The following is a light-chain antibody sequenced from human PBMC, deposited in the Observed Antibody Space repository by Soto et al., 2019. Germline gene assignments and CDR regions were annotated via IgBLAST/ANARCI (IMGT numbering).Light chain of an antibody. V-gene: IGKV3-20*01. CDR3: QQYGSAPWT. CDR1: QSVSSSY. J-gene: IGKJ1*01. Sequence: EIVLTQSPGTLSLSPGERATLSCRASQSVSSSYLAWYQQKPGQAPRLLIYGTSSRATAIPDRFSGSGSGNDFTLTFSRLEPEDFAVYYCQQYGSAPWTFGQGTKVEIK. CDR2: GTS.